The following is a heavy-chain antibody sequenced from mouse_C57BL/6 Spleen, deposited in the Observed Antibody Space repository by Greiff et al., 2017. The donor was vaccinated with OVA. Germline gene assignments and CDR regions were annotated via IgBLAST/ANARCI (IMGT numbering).Heavy chain of an antibody. D-gene: IGHD2-4*01. Sequence: VQLQQPGAELVRPGSSVKLSCKASGYTFTSYWMDWVKQRPGQGLEWIGNIYPSDSETHYNQKFKDKATLTVDKSSSTAYMQLSSLTSEDSAVYYCARRGGMITRYFDVWGTGTTVTVSS. CDR2: IYPSDSET. CDR3: ARRGGMITRYFDV. CDR1: GYTFTSYW. V-gene: IGHV1-61*01. J-gene: IGHJ1*03.